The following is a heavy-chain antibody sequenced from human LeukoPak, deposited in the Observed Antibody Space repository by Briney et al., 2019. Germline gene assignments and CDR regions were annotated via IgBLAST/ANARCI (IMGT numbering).Heavy chain of an antibody. CDR3: ASELEVAFLFGFDY. Sequence: PGGSLRLSCAASGITFSSYEMNWVRQAPGKGLQWVSYISSSGSTIYYADSVKGRFTISRDNAKNSLYLQMNSLRAEDTAGYYCASELEVAFLFGFDYWGQGTPVTVSS. CDR1: GITFSSYE. J-gene: IGHJ4*02. V-gene: IGHV3-48*03. D-gene: IGHD3-3*01. CDR2: ISSSGSTI.